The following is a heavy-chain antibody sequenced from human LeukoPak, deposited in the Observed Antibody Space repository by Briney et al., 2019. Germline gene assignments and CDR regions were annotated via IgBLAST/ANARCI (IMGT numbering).Heavy chain of an antibody. V-gene: IGHV4-39*01. CDR2: IYYSGST. Sequence: SETLPLTCIVSGVSISSSYYYWGWIRQPPGKGLEWIGSIYYSGSTYYNSSLKSRVTISIDTSKNQVSLNLTSMTAADTAVYYCAKSGGYGLIDYWGQGTLVTVSS. D-gene: IGHD1-26*01. J-gene: IGHJ4*01. CDR3: AKSGGYGLIDY. CDR1: GVSISSSYYY.